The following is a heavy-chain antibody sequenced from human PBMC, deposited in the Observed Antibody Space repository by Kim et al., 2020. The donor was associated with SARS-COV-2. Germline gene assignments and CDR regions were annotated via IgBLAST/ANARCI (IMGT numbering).Heavy chain of an antibody. V-gene: IGHV4-30-2*05. CDR3: ARNYDFRYYFDY. Sequence: TYYNPSLKSRVTISVETSKNQFSLKLSSVTAADTAVYYCARNYDFRYYFDYWGQGTLVTVSS. CDR2: T. J-gene: IGHJ4*02. D-gene: IGHD3-3*01.